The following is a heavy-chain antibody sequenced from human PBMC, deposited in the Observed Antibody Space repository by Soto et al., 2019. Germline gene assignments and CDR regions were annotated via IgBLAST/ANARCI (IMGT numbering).Heavy chain of an antibody. CDR2: MNPNSGNT. CDR1: GYTFTSYE. CDR3: ARGGYRYDGGDY. D-gene: IGHD6-13*01. Sequence: ASVKVSCKASGYTFTSYEINWVRQATGQGLEWMGWMNPNSGNTGYAQKFQGRVTMTRNTSISTAYMELSSLRSEDTAVYYCARGGYRYDGGDYWGQGTLVTVSS. V-gene: IGHV1-8*01. J-gene: IGHJ4*02.